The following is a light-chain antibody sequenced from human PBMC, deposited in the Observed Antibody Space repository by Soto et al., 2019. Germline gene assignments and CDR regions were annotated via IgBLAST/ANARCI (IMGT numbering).Light chain of an antibody. CDR1: SSGVGGYNY. CDR3: SSYTSSSTLNYG. Sequence: QSVLTQPASVSGSPGQSITISCTGTSSGVGGYNYVSWYQQHPGKAPKLMIYDVSNRPSGVSNRFSGSKSGNTASLTISGLQAEDEADYYCSSYTSSSTLNYGFGTGTKVTVL. CDR2: DVS. J-gene: IGLJ1*01. V-gene: IGLV2-14*01.